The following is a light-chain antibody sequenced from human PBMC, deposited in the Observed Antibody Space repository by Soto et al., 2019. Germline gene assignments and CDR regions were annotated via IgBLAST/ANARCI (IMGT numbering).Light chain of an antibody. CDR2: VNSDGSH. V-gene: IGLV4-69*01. Sequence: QLVLTQSPSASASLGASVNVTCTLSSLHNSYAIAWHQQQPEKGPRYLMKVNSDGSHIKGDGIPDRFSGSSSGSERYLTISSLQSEDEADYYCQTWGTGIFVVFGGGTKLTVL. J-gene: IGLJ2*01. CDR1: SLHNSYA. CDR3: QTWGTGIFVV.